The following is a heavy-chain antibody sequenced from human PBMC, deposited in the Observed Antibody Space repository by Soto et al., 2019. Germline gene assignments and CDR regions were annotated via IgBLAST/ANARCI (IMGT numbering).Heavy chain of an antibody. V-gene: IGHV4-59*08. CDR3: ARHPLRYFDWFRTGGDASDI. D-gene: IGHD3-9*01. Sequence: SETLSLTCTVSGGSISSYYWSWIRQPPGKGLEWIGYIYYSGSTNYNPSLKSRVTISVDTSKNQFSLKLSSVTAADTAVYYCARHPLRYFDWFRTGGDASDIWGQGTMVTVSS. CDR1: GGSISSYY. CDR2: IYYSGST. J-gene: IGHJ3*02.